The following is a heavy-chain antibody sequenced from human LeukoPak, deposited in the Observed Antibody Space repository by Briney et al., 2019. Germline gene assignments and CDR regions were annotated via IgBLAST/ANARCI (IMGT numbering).Heavy chain of an antibody. V-gene: IGHV3-30*02. CDR1: GFTFSSYG. D-gene: IGHD2-2*01. Sequence: PGGSLRLSCAAYGFTFSSYGMHWVRQAPGKGLEWVAFIRYDGSNKYYADSVKGRFTIYRDNSKNTLYLQMNSLRAGDTAVYYCIVVPAAMWGRYGMDVWGQGATVTVSS. CDR3: IVVPAAMWGRYGMDV. J-gene: IGHJ6*02. CDR2: IRYDGSNK.